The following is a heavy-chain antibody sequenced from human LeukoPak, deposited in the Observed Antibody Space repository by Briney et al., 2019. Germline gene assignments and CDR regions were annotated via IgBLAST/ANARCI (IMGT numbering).Heavy chain of an antibody. Sequence: SETLSLTCAVYGGSFSGYYWSWIRQPPGKGLEWIGEIYHSGSTNYNPSLKSRVTISVDTSKNQFSLKLSSVTAADTAVYYCARDTWIQLWSKVYYYYYYMDVWGKGTTVTVSS. CDR3: ARDTWIQLWSKVYYYYYYMDV. CDR1: GGSFSGYY. V-gene: IGHV4-34*01. J-gene: IGHJ6*03. D-gene: IGHD5-18*01. CDR2: IYHSGST.